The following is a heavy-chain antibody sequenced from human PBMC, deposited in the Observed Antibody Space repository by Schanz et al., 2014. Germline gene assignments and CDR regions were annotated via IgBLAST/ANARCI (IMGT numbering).Heavy chain of an antibody. V-gene: IGHV3-30*02. CDR3: ARDMTIAPA. D-gene: IGHD6-13*01. Sequence: QVQLVESGGGVVQPGGSLRLSCAASGFDFKSYGMFWVRQAPGKGPEWVAFIRFDASHKYYADSVKGRFTISRDNSKNTLYLQMDTLRVEDTAMFYCARDMTIAPAWGQGTLVTVSS. J-gene: IGHJ5*02. CDR2: IRFDASHK. CDR1: GFDFKSYG.